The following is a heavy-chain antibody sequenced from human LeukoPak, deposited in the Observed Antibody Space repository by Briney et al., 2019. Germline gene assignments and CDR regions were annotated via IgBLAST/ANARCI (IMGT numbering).Heavy chain of an antibody. D-gene: IGHD1-26*01. J-gene: IGHJ4*02. CDR3: ARARERRPFDY. Sequence: PSETLSLTCAVYGGSFSGYYWSWIRQPPGKGLEWIGEINHSGSTNYNPSLKSRVTISVDTSKNQFSLKLSSVTAADTAVYYCARARERRPFDYWGQGTLVTVSS. CDR1: GGSFSGYY. CDR2: INHSGST. V-gene: IGHV4-34*01.